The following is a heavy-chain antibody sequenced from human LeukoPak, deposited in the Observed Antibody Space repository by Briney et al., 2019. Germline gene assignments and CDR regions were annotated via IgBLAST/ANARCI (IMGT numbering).Heavy chain of an antibody. CDR2: INHSGST. Sequence: SETLSLTCTVSGGSISSSSYYWGWIRQPPGKGLEWIGEINHSGSTNYNPSLKSRVTISVDTSKNQFSLKLSSVTAADTAVYYCARGRGITMVRGIRGSVEYFQHWGQGTLVTVSS. J-gene: IGHJ1*01. CDR1: GGSISSSSYY. D-gene: IGHD3-10*01. V-gene: IGHV4-39*07. CDR3: ARGRGITMVRGIRGSVEYFQH.